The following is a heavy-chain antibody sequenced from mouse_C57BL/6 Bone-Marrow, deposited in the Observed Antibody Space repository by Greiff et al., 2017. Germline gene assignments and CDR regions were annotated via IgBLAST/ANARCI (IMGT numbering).Heavy chain of an antibody. CDR1: GYTFTGSW. CDR3: ASSRNYVAMDY. Sequence: QVQLQQSGAELMKPGASVKLSCKATGYTFTGSWIEWVKQRPGHGLEWIGEILPGSGSNNYNEKFKGKATFTADISSNTAYMQLSSLTTEESAIYYCASSRNYVAMDYWGQGTSVTVSS. CDR2: ILPGSGSN. D-gene: IGHD2-1*01. V-gene: IGHV1-9*01. J-gene: IGHJ4*01.